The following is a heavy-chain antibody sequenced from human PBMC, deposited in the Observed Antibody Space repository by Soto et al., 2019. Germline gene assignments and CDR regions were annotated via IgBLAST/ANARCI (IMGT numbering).Heavy chain of an antibody. CDR3: ARGSVVGDLYYYYGMDV. V-gene: IGHV3-21*01. CDR1: GFTFSSYS. D-gene: IGHD2-2*01. CDR2: ISSSSSYI. J-gene: IGHJ6*02. Sequence: PGGSLRLSCAASGFTFSSYSMNWVRQAPGKGLEWVSSISSSSSYIYYADSVKGRFTISRDNAKNSLYLQMNSLRAEDTAVYYCARGSVVGDLYYYYGMDVWGQGTTVTVSS.